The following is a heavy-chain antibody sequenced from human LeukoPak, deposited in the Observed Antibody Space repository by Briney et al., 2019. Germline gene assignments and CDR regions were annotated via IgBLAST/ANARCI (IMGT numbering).Heavy chain of an antibody. J-gene: IGHJ4*02. V-gene: IGHV1-2*02. CDR2: INPNSGGT. D-gene: IGHD1-26*01. CDR3: ARELSGSYHEDFDY. Sequence: ASVKVSCKASGYTFTGYYMHWVRQAPGQGLEWMGWINPNSGGTNYAQKFQGRVTMTRDTSISTAYMELSRLRSDDTAVYYCARELSGSYHEDFDYWGQGTLVTVSS. CDR1: GYTFTGYY.